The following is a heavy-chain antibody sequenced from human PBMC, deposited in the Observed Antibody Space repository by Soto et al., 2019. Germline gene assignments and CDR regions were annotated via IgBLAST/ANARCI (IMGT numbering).Heavy chain of an antibody. D-gene: IGHD5-12*01. V-gene: IGHV4-61*08. CDR3: ARFGYSGYDPFDS. J-gene: IGHJ4*02. CDR2: IYYNGST. CDR1: GGSISSGGYC. Sequence: SETLSLTCTVSGGSISSGGYCWSWIRQHPGKGLERIGYIYYNGSTNSNPSLKSRLTMSVDTSKNQFSLRLSSVTAADTAVYYCARFGYSGYDPFDSWGQGTLVTVSS.